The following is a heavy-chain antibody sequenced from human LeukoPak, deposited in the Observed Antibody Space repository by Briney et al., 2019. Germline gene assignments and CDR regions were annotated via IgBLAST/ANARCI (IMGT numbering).Heavy chain of an antibody. Sequence: GESLKISCKGSGYSFTTYWIGWVRQMPGKGLEWMGIIYPGDSETRYSPSFQGQVTISADKSITTAYLHWSSLKASDTAMHYCARLQGRWGGRYYYYYGMDVWGQGTTVTVSS. CDR2: IYPGDSET. J-gene: IGHJ6*02. V-gene: IGHV5-51*01. CDR3: ARLQGRWGGRYYYYYGMDV. CDR1: GYSFTTYW. D-gene: IGHD7-27*01.